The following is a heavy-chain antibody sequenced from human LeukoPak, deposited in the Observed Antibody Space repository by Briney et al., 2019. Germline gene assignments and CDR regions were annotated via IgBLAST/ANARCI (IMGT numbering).Heavy chain of an antibody. J-gene: IGHJ2*01. Sequence: PSETLSLTCAVSGGSINSRDYYWGWIRQPPGKGLEWVGSIYYTESTFHNPSLKSRFIISVDTSKNLFSLKLTSVTAADSAIYYCARQTIASVTGYMLFDLWGRGTLVIVSS. CDR2: IYYTEST. CDR3: ARQTIASVTGYMLFDL. CDR1: GGSINSRDYY. D-gene: IGHD2-2*02. V-gene: IGHV4-39*01.